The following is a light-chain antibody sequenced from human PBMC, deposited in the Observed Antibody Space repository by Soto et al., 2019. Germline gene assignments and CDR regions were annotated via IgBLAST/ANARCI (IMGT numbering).Light chain of an antibody. CDR1: QSISSW. V-gene: IGKV1-5*03. Sequence: DVQMTQSTTTLSASVGDRVTITCRASQSISSWLAWYQQKPGKAPKLLIYKASSLESGVPSRFSGSGSGTEFTLTISSLQPDDFATYYRQQYNSYWTLGQGTKVE. CDR2: KAS. CDR3: QQYNSYWT. J-gene: IGKJ1*01.